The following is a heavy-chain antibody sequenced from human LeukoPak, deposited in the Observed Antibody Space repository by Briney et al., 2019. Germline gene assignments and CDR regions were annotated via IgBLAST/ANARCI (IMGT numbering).Heavy chain of an antibody. D-gene: IGHD3-10*01. CDR1: GGSISSYY. J-gene: IGHJ4*02. Sequence: SETLSLTCTVSGGSISSYYWSWIRQPPGKGLEWIGYIYYSGSTNYNPSLKSRVTISVDTSKNQFSLKLSSVTAADTAVYYCARGLSRFGDQGFDYWGQGTLVTVSS. CDR2: IYYSGST. CDR3: ARGLSRFGDQGFDY. V-gene: IGHV4-59*01.